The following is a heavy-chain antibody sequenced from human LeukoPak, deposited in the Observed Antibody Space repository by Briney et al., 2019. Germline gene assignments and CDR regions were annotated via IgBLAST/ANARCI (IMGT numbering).Heavy chain of an antibody. CDR3: ARGSIPYCSSTSCYSLGDY. D-gene: IGHD2-2*01. J-gene: IGHJ4*02. CDR2: ISYDGSNK. Sequence: PGRSLRLSCAASGFTFSSYAMHWVRQAPGKGLEWVAVISYDGSNKYYADSVKGRFTISRDNSKNTLYLQMNSLRAEDTAVYYCARGSIPYCSSTSCYSLGDYWGQGTLVTVSS. V-gene: IGHV3-30*04. CDR1: GFTFSSYA.